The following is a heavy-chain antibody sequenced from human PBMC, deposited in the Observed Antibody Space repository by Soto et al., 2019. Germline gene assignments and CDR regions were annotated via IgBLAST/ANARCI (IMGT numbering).Heavy chain of an antibody. Sequence: EVQLVESGGGLVQPGGSLRLSCAASGFTFSSYWMSWVRQAPGKGLEWVANIKQDGSEKYYVESVKGRFTSSRDNAENSRYLQMNSLRAEDTAVYYCARPPMVRGRPYYFDYWGQGTLVTVSS. V-gene: IGHV3-7*03. CDR1: GFTFSSYW. D-gene: IGHD3-10*01. CDR2: IKQDGSEK. J-gene: IGHJ4*02. CDR3: ARPPMVRGRPYYFDY.